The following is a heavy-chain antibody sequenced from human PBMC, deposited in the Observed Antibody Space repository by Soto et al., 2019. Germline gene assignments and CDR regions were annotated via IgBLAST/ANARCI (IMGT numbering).Heavy chain of an antibody. Sequence: IRQQQQVPGKGLEWLGRIDPRDSYTNYSPSFQGHVTISADKSISTAYLQWSSLKASDTAMYYCGRQPYYDSNGYIDYWGQGALVTVSS. D-gene: IGHD3-22*01. V-gene: IGHV5-10-1*01. J-gene: IGHJ4*02. CDR2: IDPRDSYT. CDR3: GRQPYYDSNGYIDY.